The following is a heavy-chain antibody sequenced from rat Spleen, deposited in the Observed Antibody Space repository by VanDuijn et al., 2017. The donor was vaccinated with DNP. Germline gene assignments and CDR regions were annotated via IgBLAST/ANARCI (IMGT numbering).Heavy chain of an antibody. CDR2: MSSGGST. CDR1: GFSLTDYS. V-gene: IGHV2-19*01. D-gene: IGHD1-2*01. CDR3: TRDDTIAAIWY. J-gene: IGHJ2*01. Sequence: QVQLKESGPGMVQPSQTLSLTCTVSGFSLTDYSVHWVRQPPGKVLEWIAAMSSGGSTYYNSALKSRLSISRDTSKSQVFLRMNSLQTEDTAIYFCTRDDTIAAIWYWGQGVMVTVSS.